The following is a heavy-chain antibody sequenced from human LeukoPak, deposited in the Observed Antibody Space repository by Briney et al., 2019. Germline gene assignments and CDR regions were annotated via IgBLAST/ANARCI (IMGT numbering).Heavy chain of an antibody. CDR2: IAYDGRIA. CDR3: TKSRISFSGQADH. Sequence: GGSLRLSCTASGFTFSRHGMHWVRLAPGKGLEWVAFIAYDGRIANYADSVKGRFTISRDNSKNTVYLQMNSLRAEDTAVYYCTKSRISFSGQADHWGQGTLVTVSS. V-gene: IGHV3-30*02. D-gene: IGHD5-12*01. J-gene: IGHJ4*02. CDR1: GFTFSRHG.